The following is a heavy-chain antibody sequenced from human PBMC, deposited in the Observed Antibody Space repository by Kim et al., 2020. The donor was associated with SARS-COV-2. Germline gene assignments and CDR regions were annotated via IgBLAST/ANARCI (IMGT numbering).Heavy chain of an antibody. V-gene: IGHV1-3*01. Sequence: ASVKVSCKASGYTFSSVDLYWLRQAPGQRLEWMGRINAGKGNTEYSQKFQGRVTISRDTSASTAYMELSSLTSEDTAMYYCARRSSASGPYYWGQGTLVTVSS. CDR1: GYTFSSVD. D-gene: IGHD3-10*01. CDR2: INAGKGNT. J-gene: IGHJ4*02. CDR3: ARRSSASGPYY.